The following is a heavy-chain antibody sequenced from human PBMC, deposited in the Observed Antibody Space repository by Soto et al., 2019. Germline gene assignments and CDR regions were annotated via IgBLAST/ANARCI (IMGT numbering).Heavy chain of an antibody. D-gene: IGHD3-10*01. J-gene: IGHJ5*02. CDR1: GGSISSGGYS. CDR3: ARDELHYYGSGYDWLDP. V-gene: IGHV4-30-2*01. Sequence: SETLSLTCAVSGGSISSGGYSWSWIRQPPGKGLEWIGYIYHSGSTYYNPSLKSRVTISVGRSKNQFSLKLSSVTAADTAVYYCARDELHYYGSGYDWLDPWGQGTLVTVSS. CDR2: IYHSGST.